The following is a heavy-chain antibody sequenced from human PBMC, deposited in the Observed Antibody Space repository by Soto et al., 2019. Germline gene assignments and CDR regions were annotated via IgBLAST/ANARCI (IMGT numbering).Heavy chain of an antibody. D-gene: IGHD2-2*01. CDR3: ARASIVVVPAAMGGTNYYYYMDV. J-gene: IGHJ6*03. V-gene: IGHV4-59*08. Sequence: QVQLQESGPGLVKPSETLSLTCTVSGGSISSYYWSWIRQPPGKGLEWIGYIYYSGSTNYNPSLKSRVTISVDTSKNQFSLKLSSVTAADTAVYYCARASIVVVPAAMGGTNYYYYMDVWGKGTTVTVSS. CDR1: GGSISSYY. CDR2: IYYSGST.